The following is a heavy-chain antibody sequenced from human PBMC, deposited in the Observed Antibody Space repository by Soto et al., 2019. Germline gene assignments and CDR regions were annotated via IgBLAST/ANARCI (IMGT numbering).Heavy chain of an antibody. CDR3: TKRRNVLRFLEWSSGMEV. CDR2: ISDDGSNK. V-gene: IGHV3-30*18. J-gene: IGHJ6*02. D-gene: IGHD3-3*01. Sequence: PGGSLRLSCAASGFTFSNYGMHWVRQAPGKGLKWVAFISDDGSNKYYADSMKGRFTMSRDNSKRTLYLQMSSLRVEDTAVYYCTKRRNVLRFLEWSSGMEVWGQGTTVTVSS. CDR1: GFTFSNYG.